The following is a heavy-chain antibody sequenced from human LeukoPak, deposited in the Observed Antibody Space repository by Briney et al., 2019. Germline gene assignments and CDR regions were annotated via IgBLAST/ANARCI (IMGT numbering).Heavy chain of an antibody. CDR3: AGSNYGYPRSSCCFDY. J-gene: IGHJ4*02. D-gene: IGHD4-11*01. CDR2: INYSGST. Sequence: PSETLSLTCTVYGGSFSSYYWSWIRQPPGKGLEWIGEINYSGSTNYNPSLKSRVTISVDTSKNQFSLKLSSVTAADTAVYYCAGSNYGYPRSSCCFDYWGWGRLVLVS. CDR1: GGSFSSYY. V-gene: IGHV4-34*01.